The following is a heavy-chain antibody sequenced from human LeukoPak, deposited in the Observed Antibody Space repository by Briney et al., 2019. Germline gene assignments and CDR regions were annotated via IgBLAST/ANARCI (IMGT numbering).Heavy chain of an antibody. CDR2: INPNSGGT. Sequence: ASVKVSCKASGYTFTGYYMHWVRQAPGQGLEWMGWINPNSGGTNYAQKFQGWVTMTRDTSISTAYMELSRLRSDDTAVYYCATLYGESNREFDYWGQGTLVTVSS. CDR3: ATLYGESNREFDY. V-gene: IGHV1-2*04. D-gene: IGHD3-10*02. CDR1: GYTFTGYY. J-gene: IGHJ4*02.